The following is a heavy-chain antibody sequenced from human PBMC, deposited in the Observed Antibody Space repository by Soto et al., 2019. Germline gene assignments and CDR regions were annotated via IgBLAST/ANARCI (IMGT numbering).Heavy chain of an antibody. CDR1: GFSFSGYS. CDR2: ISYDGNDK. D-gene: IGHD2-21*01. J-gene: IGHJ4*02. CDR3: ARGRTVISPSFFDF. Sequence: GGSLRLSCVVSGFSFSGYSLHWVRQAPGKGLEWLAVISYDGNDKCYAASVKGRLTISRDNAKETLYLQLDSVRSEDTATYYCARGRTVISPSFFDFWGQGTLVTVSS. V-gene: IGHV3-30-3*01.